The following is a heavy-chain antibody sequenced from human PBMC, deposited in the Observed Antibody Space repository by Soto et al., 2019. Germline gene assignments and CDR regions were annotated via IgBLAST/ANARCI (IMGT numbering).Heavy chain of an antibody. J-gene: IGHJ4*02. CDR3: AILFSRAGALCFDY. CDR1: GFTITGHY. CDR2: INPNSGSA. V-gene: IGHV1-2*02. D-gene: IGHD3-10*02. Sequence: ASVKVACKAFGFTITGHYIHWVRQAPGQGLEWMGWINPNSGSANYAEKFQGRVTMTRDASINAAYMEMIRLNSDDTAVYYCAILFSRAGALCFDYWGQGHLVTV.